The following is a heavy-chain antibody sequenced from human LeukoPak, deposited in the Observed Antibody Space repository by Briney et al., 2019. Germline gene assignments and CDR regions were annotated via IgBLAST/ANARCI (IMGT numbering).Heavy chain of an antibody. V-gene: IGHV3-11*04. CDR3: ARRVAAAGSTGLRYIDV. D-gene: IGHD6-13*01. Sequence: GGSLRLSCAASGFTFSDYYMSWIRQTPGKGLEWVSYISTSGSTTYYADSVKGRFTLSRDNANNSLYLQMNSLRAEDTAVYYCARRVAAAGSTGLRYIDVWGKGTTVTVSS. CDR1: GFTFSDYY. J-gene: IGHJ6*03. CDR2: ISTSGSTT.